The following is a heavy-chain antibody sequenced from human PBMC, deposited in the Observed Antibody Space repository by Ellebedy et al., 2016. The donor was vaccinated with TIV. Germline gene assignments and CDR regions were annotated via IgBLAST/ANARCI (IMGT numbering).Heavy chain of an antibody. CDR1: GYSFTSYW. CDR2: IYPGDSDT. J-gene: IGHJ6*02. V-gene: IGHV5-51*01. CDR3: ARCNYYRTYYYGMDV. D-gene: IGHD3-22*01. Sequence: GESLKISXKGSGYSFTSYWIGWVRQMPGKGLEWMGIIYPGDSDTRYSPSFQGQVTISADKSISTAYLQWSSLKASDTAMYYCARCNYYRTYYYGMDVWGQGTTVTVSS.